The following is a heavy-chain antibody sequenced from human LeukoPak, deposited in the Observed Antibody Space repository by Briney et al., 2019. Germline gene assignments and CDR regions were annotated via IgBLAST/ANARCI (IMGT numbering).Heavy chain of an antibody. D-gene: IGHD2-15*01. CDR2: ISPNSGGT. Sequence: ASVKVSCKASGYTFTGYYMHWVRQAPGQGLEWMGWISPNSGGTNYAQQFQGRVTMTRDTSISTAYMELSRLRSDDTAVYYRARDQRYCSGGSCYPDWFDPWGQGTLVTVSS. CDR1: GYTFTGYY. CDR3: ARDQRYCSGGSCYPDWFDP. J-gene: IGHJ5*02. V-gene: IGHV1-2*02.